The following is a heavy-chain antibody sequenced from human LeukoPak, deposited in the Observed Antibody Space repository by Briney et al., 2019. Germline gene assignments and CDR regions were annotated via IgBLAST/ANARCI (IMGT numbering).Heavy chain of an antibody. Sequence: PGESLRLSCAASGFTFSAYWMTWVRQAPGKGLEWVANINEGGNLKYYVDSVKGRFTISRDNTKNSLYLQMNTLRAEDTAVYYCARDSIAAAGTPDYWGQGTLVTVSS. CDR3: ARDSIAAAGTPDY. D-gene: IGHD6-13*01. V-gene: IGHV3-7*01. CDR1: GFTFSAYW. J-gene: IGHJ4*02. CDR2: INEGGNLK.